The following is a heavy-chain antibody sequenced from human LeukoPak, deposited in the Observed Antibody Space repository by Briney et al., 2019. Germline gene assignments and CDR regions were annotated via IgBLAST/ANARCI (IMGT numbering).Heavy chain of an antibody. J-gene: IGHJ4*02. CDR3: AKGGSYYDSRLDY. CDR1: GFTFSSYW. D-gene: IGHD3-22*01. CDR2: IKQDGSEK. Sequence: GGSLRLSCAASGFTFSSYWMSWVRQAPGKGLEWVANIKQDGSEKYYVDSVKGRFTISRDNAKNSLYLQMNSLRAEDTAVYYCAKGGSYYDSRLDYWGQGTLVTVSS. V-gene: IGHV3-7*01.